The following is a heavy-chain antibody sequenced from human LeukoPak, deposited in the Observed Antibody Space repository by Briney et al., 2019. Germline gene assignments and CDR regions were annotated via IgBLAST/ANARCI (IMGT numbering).Heavy chain of an antibody. J-gene: IGHJ4*02. Sequence: ASVKVSCKASGYTFTSYDINWVRQATGRGLEWMGWMNPNSGNTGYAQKFQGRVTITRNTSISTAYMELSSLRSEDTAVYYCARLNQLLYRVRYFDYWGQGTLVTVSS. D-gene: IGHD2-2*02. CDR2: MNPNSGNT. CDR3: ARLNQLLYRVRYFDY. CDR1: GYTFTSYD. V-gene: IGHV1-8*03.